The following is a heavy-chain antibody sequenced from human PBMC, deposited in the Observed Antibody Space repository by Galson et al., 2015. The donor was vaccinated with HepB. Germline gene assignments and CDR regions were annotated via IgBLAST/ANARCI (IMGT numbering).Heavy chain of an antibody. V-gene: IGHV1-18*04. Sequence: VKVSCKASGYTFTSNGISWVRQTPGQGLEWLGWISTYGGNTNYAQKFQGRITLTRDTSTSIAYVELRSLRSDDTAVYYCARDRDYRSDYWGQGTLVTVSS. CDR3: ARDRDYRSDY. CDR1: GYTFTSNG. D-gene: IGHD4/OR15-4a*01. J-gene: IGHJ4*02. CDR2: ISTYGGNT.